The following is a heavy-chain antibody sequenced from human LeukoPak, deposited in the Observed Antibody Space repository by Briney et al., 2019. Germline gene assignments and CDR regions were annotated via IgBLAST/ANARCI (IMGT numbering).Heavy chain of an antibody. Sequence: PSETLSLTCAVSGYSISSGYYWGWIRQPPGKGLEWIGSIYHSGSTYYNPSLKSRVTISVDTSKNQFSLKLSSVTAADTAVYYCARPGQPSVTTFYAFDIRGQGTMVTVSS. D-gene: IGHD4-17*01. CDR2: IYHSGST. CDR1: GYSISSGYY. J-gene: IGHJ3*02. CDR3: ARPGQPSVTTFYAFDI. V-gene: IGHV4-38-2*01.